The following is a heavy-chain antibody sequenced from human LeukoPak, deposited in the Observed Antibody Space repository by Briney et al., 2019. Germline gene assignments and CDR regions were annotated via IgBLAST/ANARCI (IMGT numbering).Heavy chain of an antibody. CDR3: ARGGIQLWRTFDY. J-gene: IGHJ4*02. CDR2: ISSSGSTI. CDR1: GFTFSSYE. D-gene: IGHD5-18*01. Sequence: GGSLRLSCAASGFTFSSYETNWVRQAPGKGLEWVSYISSSGSTIYYADSVKGRFTISRDNAKNSLYLQMNSLRAEDTAVYYCARGGIQLWRTFDYWGQGTLVTVSS. V-gene: IGHV3-48*03.